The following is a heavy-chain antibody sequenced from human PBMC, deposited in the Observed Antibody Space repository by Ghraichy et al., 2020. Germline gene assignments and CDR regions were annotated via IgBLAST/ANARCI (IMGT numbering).Heavy chain of an antibody. J-gene: IGHJ6*02. CDR1: GFTFSDYY. D-gene: IGHD2-2*01. CDR3: ARVRGEVPAARDYYYYYYGMDV. CDR2: ISSSSSYT. Sequence: GGSLRLSCAASGFTFSDYYMSWIRQAPGKGLEWVSYISSSSSYTNYADSVKGRVTISRDNAKNSLYLQMNSLRAEDTAVYYCARVRGEVPAARDYYYYYYGMDVWGQGTTVTVSS. V-gene: IGHV3-11*06.